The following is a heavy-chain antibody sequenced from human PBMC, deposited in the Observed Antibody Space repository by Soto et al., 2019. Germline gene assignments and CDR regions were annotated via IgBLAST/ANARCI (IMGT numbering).Heavy chain of an antibody. CDR1: GFTFSSYS. CDR3: ARTIGGQLRDLFDY. CDR2: ISSSSSYI. D-gene: IGHD3-16*01. V-gene: IGHV3-21*01. Sequence: GGSLRLSCAASGFTFSSYSMNWVRQAPGKGLEWVSSISSSSSYIYYADSVKGRFTISRDNAKNSLYLQMNSLRAEDTAVYYCARTIGGQLRDLFDYWGQGTLVTSPQ. J-gene: IGHJ4*02.